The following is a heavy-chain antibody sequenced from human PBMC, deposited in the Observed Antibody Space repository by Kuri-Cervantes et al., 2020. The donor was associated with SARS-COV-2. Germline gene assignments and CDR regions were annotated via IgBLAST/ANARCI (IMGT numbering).Heavy chain of an antibody. Sequence: GSLRLSCTVSGGPISRSSYYWSWIRQPPGKGLKWIGRIYYSGSTYYNPSLKSRVTISVDTSKNQFSLKLSSVTAADTAVYYCSRGGSTRSLDFWGQGTRVTVSA. J-gene: IGHJ4*02. CDR3: SRGGSTRSLDF. CDR2: IYYSGST. CDR1: GGPISRSSYY. V-gene: IGHV4-39*07. D-gene: IGHD2-2*01.